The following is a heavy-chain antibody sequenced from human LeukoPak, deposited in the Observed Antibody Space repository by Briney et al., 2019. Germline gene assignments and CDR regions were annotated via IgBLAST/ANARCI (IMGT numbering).Heavy chain of an antibody. CDR3: ARGADTMIRGVLF. J-gene: IGHJ4*02. D-gene: IGHD3-10*01. CDR1: GFTFSSYS. Sequence: PGGSLRLSCAASGFTFSSYSMNWVRQAPGKGLEWVSSISRSSNHIYYADSMKGRFTISRDNANNSLYLQMNSLRAEDTAVYYCARGADTMIRGVLFWGQGTLVTVSS. CDR2: ISRSSNHI. V-gene: IGHV3-21*01.